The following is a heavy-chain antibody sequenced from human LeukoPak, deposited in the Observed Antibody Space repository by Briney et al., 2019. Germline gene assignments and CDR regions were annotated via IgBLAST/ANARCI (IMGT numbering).Heavy chain of an antibody. D-gene: IGHD3-10*01. CDR3: ARDRVPCYYGSGSYYFGDY. Sequence: ASVKVSCKASGYTFTSYGISWVRQAPGQGLEWMGWISAYNGNTNYAQKLQGRVTMTTDTSTSTAYMELRSLRSEDTAVYYCARDRVPCYYGSGSYYFGDYWGQRTLVTVSS. J-gene: IGHJ4*02. CDR1: GYTFTSYG. CDR2: ISAYNGNT. V-gene: IGHV1-18*01.